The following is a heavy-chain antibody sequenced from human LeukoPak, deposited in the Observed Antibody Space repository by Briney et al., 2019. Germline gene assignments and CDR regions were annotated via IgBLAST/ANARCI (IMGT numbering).Heavy chain of an antibody. CDR3: VRQMIRFWFDP. Sequence: GGSLRLSCAASGFTFSLYWMTWVRQSPGKGLEWVADINPDGSQKYSVDSVKGRFTISRDNARNALILQMNSLRAEDTAVYYCVRQMIRFWFDPWGQGTLVTVSS. J-gene: IGHJ5*02. D-gene: IGHD3-16*01. CDR2: INPDGSQK. V-gene: IGHV3-7*01. CDR1: GFTFSLYW.